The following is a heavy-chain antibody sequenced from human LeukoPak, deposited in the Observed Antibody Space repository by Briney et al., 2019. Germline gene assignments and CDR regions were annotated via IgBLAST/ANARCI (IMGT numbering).Heavy chain of an antibody. Sequence: SETLSLTCTVSGDSLSTYYWIWIRQPPGKGLEWVGSISHRGSTYYNPSLRSRITISLDRSKQKFSLKLTSVTAADTAVYFCARGAEYYAIWRGYAGYSDYWGQGISVTVSS. V-gene: IGHV4-38-2*02. CDR1: GDSLSTYY. CDR2: ISHRGST. D-gene: IGHD3-3*01. J-gene: IGHJ4*02. CDR3: ARGAEYYAIWRGYAGYSDY.